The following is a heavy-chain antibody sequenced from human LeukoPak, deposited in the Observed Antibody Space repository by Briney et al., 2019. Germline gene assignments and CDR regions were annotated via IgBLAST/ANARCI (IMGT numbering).Heavy chain of an antibody. CDR2: INPSGGTT. V-gene: IGHV1-46*01. J-gene: IGHJ4*02. CDR1: GYTFTSYH. D-gene: IGHD1-26*01. CDR3: ARGSYSYVGY. Sequence: ASVKVSCKASGYTFTSYHMHWVRQAPGQGLEWMGIINPSGGTTNYAQKFRGRVTMTRDMSTSTVYMELSSLRSEDTAVYYCARGSYSYVGYWGQGTLVTVSS.